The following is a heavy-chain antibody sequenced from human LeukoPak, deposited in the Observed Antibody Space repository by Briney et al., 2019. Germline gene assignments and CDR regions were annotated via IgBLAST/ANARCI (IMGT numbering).Heavy chain of an antibody. CDR2: ISYDGSNK. D-gene: IGHD3-10*01. CDR3: ARDSAELLWFGELVD. V-gene: IGHV3-30-3*01. Sequence: GGFLRLSCAASGFTFSSYAMHWVRQAPGKGLEWVAVISYDGSNKYYADSVKGRFTISRDNSKNTLYLQMNSLRAEDTAVYYCARDSAELLWFGELVDWGQGTLVTVSS. CDR1: GFTFSSYA. J-gene: IGHJ4*02.